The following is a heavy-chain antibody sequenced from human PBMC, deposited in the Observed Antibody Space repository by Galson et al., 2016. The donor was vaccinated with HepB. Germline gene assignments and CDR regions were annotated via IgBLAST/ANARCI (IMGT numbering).Heavy chain of an antibody. Sequence: SLRLSCAVSGLTFSGSAMHWVRQASGKGLEWVGHIRSKANNYATAYAALVKGRFTISRDDSKNTAYLQMNSLKTEDTAVYYCTRHLNPGYSSSWYFWFDPWGQGTLVTVSS. CDR3: TRHLNPGYSSSWYFWFDP. CDR1: GLTFSGSA. D-gene: IGHD6-13*01. CDR2: IRSKANNYAT. V-gene: IGHV3-73*01. J-gene: IGHJ5*02.